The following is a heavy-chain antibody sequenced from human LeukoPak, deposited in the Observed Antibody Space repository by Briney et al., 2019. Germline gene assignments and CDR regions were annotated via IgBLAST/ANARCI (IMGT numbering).Heavy chain of an antibody. Sequence: GGSLRLSCAASGFTFSSFSMNWVRQAPGKGLERVSYISDNSITIYYADSVKGRFTISRDNAKNSLFLQVNSLRAEDTAVYFCARERYDYVWGTYPQAFDIWGQGTMVTVSS. CDR2: ISDNSITI. CDR3: ARERYDYVWGTYPQAFDI. D-gene: IGHD3-16*02. CDR1: GFTFSSFS. V-gene: IGHV3-48*01. J-gene: IGHJ3*02.